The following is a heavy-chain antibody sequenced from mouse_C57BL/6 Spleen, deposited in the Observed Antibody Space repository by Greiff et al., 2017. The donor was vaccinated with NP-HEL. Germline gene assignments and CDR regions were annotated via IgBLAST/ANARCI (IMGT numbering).Heavy chain of an antibody. J-gene: IGHJ2*01. Sequence: DVKLQESGGGLVKPGGSLKLSCAASGFTFSSYAMSWVRQTPEKRLEWVATISDGGSYTYYPDNVKGRFTISRDNAKNNLYLQMSHLKSEDTAMYYCARELGDYWGQGTTLTVSS. CDR1: GFTFSSYA. V-gene: IGHV5-4*01. D-gene: IGHD4-1*01. CDR2: ISDGGSYT. CDR3: ARELGDY.